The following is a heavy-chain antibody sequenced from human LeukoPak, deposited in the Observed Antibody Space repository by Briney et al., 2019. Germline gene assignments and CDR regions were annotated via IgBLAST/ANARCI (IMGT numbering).Heavy chain of an antibody. D-gene: IGHD3-10*01. V-gene: IGHV4-34*01. CDR1: GGSFSGYY. CDR3: ARQRITMVRGVIGREYNWFDP. J-gene: IGHJ5*02. CDR2: INHSGST. Sequence: PSETLSLTCAVYGGSFSGYYWSWIRQPPGKGLEWLGEINHSGSTNYNPSLKSRVTISVDTSKNQFSLKLSSATAADTAVYYCARQRITMVRGVIGREYNWFDPWGQGTLVTVSS.